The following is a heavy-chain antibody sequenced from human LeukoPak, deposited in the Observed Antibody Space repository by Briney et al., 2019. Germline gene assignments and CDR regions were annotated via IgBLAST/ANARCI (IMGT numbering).Heavy chain of an antibody. CDR1: GFTFSSYA. D-gene: IGHD2-2*01. V-gene: IGHV3-23*01. Sequence: GGSLRLSCAASGFTFSSYAMSWVRQAPGKGLEWVSAISGSGGSTYYADSVKGRFAISRDNSKNTLYLQMNSLRAEDTAVYYCTRHSDTYCSRANCYVDNFYGLDVWGQGTRVTVSS. J-gene: IGHJ6*02. CDR3: TRHSDTYCSRANCYVDNFYGLDV. CDR2: ISGSGGST.